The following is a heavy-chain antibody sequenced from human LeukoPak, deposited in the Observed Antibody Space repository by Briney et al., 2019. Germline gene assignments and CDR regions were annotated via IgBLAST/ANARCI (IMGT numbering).Heavy chain of an antibody. CDR1: GGTFSSYA. V-gene: IGHV1-69*04. J-gene: IGHJ3*02. Sequence: ASVKVSFKASGGTFSSYAISWVRQAPGQGLEWMGRIIPILGIANYAQKFQGRVTITADKSTSTAYMELSSLRSEDTAVYYCARDRVPAATLDIWGQGTMVTVSS. D-gene: IGHD2-2*01. CDR3: ARDRVPAATLDI. CDR2: IIPILGIA.